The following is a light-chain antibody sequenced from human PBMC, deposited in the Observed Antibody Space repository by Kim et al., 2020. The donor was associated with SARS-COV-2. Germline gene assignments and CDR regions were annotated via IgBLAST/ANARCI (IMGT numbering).Light chain of an antibody. CDR1: SSDVGGYDY. V-gene: IGLV2-14*03. CDR2: GVT. Sequence: QSALTQPASVSGSPGQSITISCTGSSSDVGGYDYVSWYQQHPGKAPKLIIFGVTKRPSGVSSRFSGSKSGNTASLTISGLQAEDEADYYCTSYTSSSTLVFGGGTQLTVL. J-gene: IGLJ2*01. CDR3: TSYTSSSTLV.